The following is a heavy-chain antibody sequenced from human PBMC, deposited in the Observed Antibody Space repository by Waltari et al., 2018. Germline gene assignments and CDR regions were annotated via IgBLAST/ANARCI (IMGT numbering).Heavy chain of an antibody. J-gene: IGHJ4*02. CDR3: VKGHFYDSSGYFES. CDR1: GFIFNEYS. V-gene: IGHV3-9*01. Sequence: EVQLVESGGNLVQPGRSLRLSCAVSGFIFNEYSMHWVRQSPGKGLEWVSGINWSSDSIGYADSVKGRFTISRDNAKNSLYLQMNSLRAEDTAVYYCVKGHFYDSSGYFESWGQGTLVTVSS. D-gene: IGHD3-22*01. CDR2: INWSSDSI.